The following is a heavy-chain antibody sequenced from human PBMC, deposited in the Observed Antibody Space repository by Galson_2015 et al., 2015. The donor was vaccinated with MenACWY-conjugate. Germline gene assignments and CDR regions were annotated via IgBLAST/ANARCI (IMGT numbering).Heavy chain of an antibody. D-gene: IGHD1-26*01. Sequence: SGAEVTKPGESLKLSCKGSGYSFTNYWIGWVRQMPGKGLEWMGLFNPANSETRYSPSFQGQVTISADESISTAYLQWTSLKASDTAMYYCARHPPGGRGLDVWGRGTTVTVSS. CDR1: GYSFTNYW. J-gene: IGHJ6*02. CDR2: FNPANSET. V-gene: IGHV5-51*01. CDR3: ARHPPGGRGLDV.